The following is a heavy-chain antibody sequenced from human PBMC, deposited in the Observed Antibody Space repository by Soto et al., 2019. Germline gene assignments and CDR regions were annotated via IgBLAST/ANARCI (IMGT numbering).Heavy chain of an antibody. D-gene: IGHD3-16*01. CDR3: AKCQKIGGYYYYGMDV. V-gene: IGHV3-23*01. J-gene: IGHJ6*02. Sequence: LXLSCAASRFTFSSYSMSWVRQAPWKGLEWVSAISGSGGSTYYADSLKGRFTISRDNSKNTLYLQMNSLRAEDTAVYYCAKCQKIGGYYYYGMDVWGQGTTVTVSS. CDR2: ISGSGGST. CDR1: RFTFSSYS.